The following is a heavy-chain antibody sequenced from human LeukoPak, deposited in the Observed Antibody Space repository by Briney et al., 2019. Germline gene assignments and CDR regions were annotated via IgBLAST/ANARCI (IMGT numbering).Heavy chain of an antibody. J-gene: IGHJ4*02. V-gene: IGHV3-33*01. D-gene: IGHD6-19*01. CDR3: ARGGSGWPFDY. CDR1: GFTFSSYG. Sequence: PGGSLRLSCAASGFTFSSYGMHWVRQAPGKGLEWVAVIWYDGSNKYYADSVKGRFTISRDNSKNTLYLQMNSLRAEATAVYYCARGGSGWPFDYWGQGTLVTVSS. CDR2: IWYDGSNK.